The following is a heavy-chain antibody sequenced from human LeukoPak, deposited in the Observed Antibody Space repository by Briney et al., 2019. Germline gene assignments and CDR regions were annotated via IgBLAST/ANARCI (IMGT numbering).Heavy chain of an antibody. J-gene: IGHJ4*02. V-gene: IGHV3-9*01. CDR1: GFTFDDYA. CDR2: ISWDSGSI. CDR3: AKGILWFGELSTFDY. Sequence: GGSLRLSCAASGFTFDDYAMHWVRQAPGKGLEWVSGISWDSGSIGYADSVKGRFTISRDNSKNTLYLQMNSLRAEDTAVYYCAKGILWFGELSTFDYWGQGTLVTVSS. D-gene: IGHD3-10*01.